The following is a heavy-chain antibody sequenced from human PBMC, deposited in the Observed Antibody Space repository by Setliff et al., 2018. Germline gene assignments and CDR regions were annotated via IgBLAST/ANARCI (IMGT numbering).Heavy chain of an antibody. CDR2: IHTNTGNP. J-gene: IGHJ6*03. Sequence: ASVKVSCKASGYTFSSYAMNWVRQAPGQGLELMGWIHTNTGNPTYAQDFTARFVFSLDTSVSTAYLQISSLKAEDTAVYECARGGDIITIFGVVTPDFYYYMDVWGTGTTVTVSS. D-gene: IGHD3-3*01. V-gene: IGHV7-4-1*02. CDR3: ARGGDIITIFGVVTPDFYYYMDV. CDR1: GYTFSSYA.